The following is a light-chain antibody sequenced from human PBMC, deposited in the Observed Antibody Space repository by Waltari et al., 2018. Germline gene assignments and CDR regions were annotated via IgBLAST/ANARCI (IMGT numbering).Light chain of an antibody. CDR1: QSINRW. V-gene: IGKV1-5*03. CDR2: RAS. CDR3: QQYSDDLT. J-gene: IGKJ1*01. Sequence: DIQMTQSPSTLSASVGDTVSITCRASQSINRWLAWYQQKPGKAPNLLIYRASALESVFPSRFSVSESGAEYTLTISILQPDDFATYYCQQYSDDLTFGQGTKVEIK.